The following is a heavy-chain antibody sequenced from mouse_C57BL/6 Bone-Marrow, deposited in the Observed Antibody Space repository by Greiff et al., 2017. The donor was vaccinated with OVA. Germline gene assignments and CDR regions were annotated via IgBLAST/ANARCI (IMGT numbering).Heavy chain of an antibody. V-gene: IGHV2-3*01. Sequence: VQVVESGPGLVAPSQCLSITCTASGFSFTSYGVSWVRQPPGKGLEWLGVIWGDGNTNNQSSLISRLSIIKNNSKSEVILKLNSQQTDDAATYCCAKPYDLDAMDYWGQGTSVTVSS. CDR2: IWGDGNT. J-gene: IGHJ4*01. CDR1: GFSFTSYG. CDR3: AKPYDLDAMDY. D-gene: IGHD1-1*01.